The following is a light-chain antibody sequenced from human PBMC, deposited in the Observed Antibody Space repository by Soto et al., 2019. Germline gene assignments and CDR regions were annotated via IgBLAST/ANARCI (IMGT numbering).Light chain of an antibody. CDR2: LGS. CDR1: QSLLHSNGYNY. V-gene: IGKV2-28*01. CDR3: MQALQTPT. J-gene: IGKJ5*01. Sequence: DIVMTQSPLSLPVTPGEPASISCRSSQSLLHSNGYNYLDWYLQKPGQSPQLLIYLGSNRASGVPDRFSGSGSGTDFTLKISRVEAEDVGVYYCMQALQTPTFGQGTRLKIK.